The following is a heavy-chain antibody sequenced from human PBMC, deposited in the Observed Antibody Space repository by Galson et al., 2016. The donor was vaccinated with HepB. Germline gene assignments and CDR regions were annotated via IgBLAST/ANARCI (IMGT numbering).Heavy chain of an antibody. Sequence: NPSLRGRVTISVDRSNNQFSLKLTSVTAADTAVYYCAREGGFGDPYYFDYWGQGTLVTVSS. J-gene: IGHJ4*02. CDR3: AREGGFGDPYYFDY. D-gene: IGHD4-17*01. V-gene: IGHV4-30-2*01.